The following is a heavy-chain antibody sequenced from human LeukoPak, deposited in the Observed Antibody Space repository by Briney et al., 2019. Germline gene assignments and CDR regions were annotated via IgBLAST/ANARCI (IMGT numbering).Heavy chain of an antibody. CDR3: ARGGNSGPDTIYYYYMDV. CDR2: INHSGST. V-gene: IGHV4-34*01. CDR1: GGSFSGYS. Sequence: PSETLSLTCAVYGGSFSGYSWSWVRQPPGKGLGWIGEINHSGSTNYNPSLKSRVTISVDTSKNQFSLKLTSVTAADTAVYYCARGGNSGPDTIYYYYMDVWDEGTTVTVSS. J-gene: IGHJ6*03. D-gene: IGHD1-1*01.